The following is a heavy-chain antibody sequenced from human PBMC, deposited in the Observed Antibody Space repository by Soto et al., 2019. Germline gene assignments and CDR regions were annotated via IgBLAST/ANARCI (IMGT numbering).Heavy chain of an antibody. D-gene: IGHD1-26*01. CDR2: IYYSGTT. J-gene: IGHJ5*02. V-gene: IGHV4-59*01. CDR1: GGSISTYY. Sequence: ETLSLTCTVSGGSISTYYWSWIRQPPGKGLEWIGYIYYSGTTNYNPSLKSRVTISVDTSKNQFSLKLSSVTAADTAVYYCARGKYSGSYYDWFDPWGQGTLVTVSS. CDR3: ARGKYSGSYYDWFDP.